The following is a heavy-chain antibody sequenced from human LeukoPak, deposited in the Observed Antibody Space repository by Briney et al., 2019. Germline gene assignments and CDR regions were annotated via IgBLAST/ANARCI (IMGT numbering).Heavy chain of an antibody. V-gene: IGHV3-30*18. CDR2: ISYDGSNK. CDR3: AKDRDDILTGVYGMDV. J-gene: IGHJ6*02. CDR1: GFTFSSYG. D-gene: IGHD3-9*01. Sequence: PGGSLRLSCAASGFTFSSYGMHWVRQAPGKGLEWVAVISYDGSNKYYADSVKGRFTISRDNSKNTLYLQMNSLRAEDTAVYYCAKDRDDILTGVYGMDVWGQGTTVTVS.